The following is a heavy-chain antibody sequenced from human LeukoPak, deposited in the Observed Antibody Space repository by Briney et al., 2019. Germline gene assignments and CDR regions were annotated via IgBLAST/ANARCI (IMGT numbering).Heavy chain of an antibody. Sequence: GESLKISCKGSGYSFTSYWIAWVRQMPGKGLEWMGIIYPGDSDARYSPSFQGQVTISADKSISTAYLQWSSLKASDTAMYYCARRRDLYSGSYYPFDYWGQGTLVTVSS. CDR3: ARRRDLYSGSYYPFDY. J-gene: IGHJ4*02. D-gene: IGHD1-26*01. CDR1: GYSFTSYW. V-gene: IGHV5-51*01. CDR2: IYPGDSDA.